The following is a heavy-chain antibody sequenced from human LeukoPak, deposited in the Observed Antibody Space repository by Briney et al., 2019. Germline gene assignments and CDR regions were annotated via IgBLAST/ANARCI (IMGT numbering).Heavy chain of an antibody. V-gene: IGHV3-15*01. Sequence: GGSLRLSCAASGFTFSNAWMSWVRQAPGKGLEWVGHIKSKTDGGTTDYAAPVKGRFTISRDDSKNTLYLQMNSLRAEDTAVYYCARRAGAYSHPYDYWGQGTLVTVSS. CDR2: IKSKTDGGTT. J-gene: IGHJ4*02. CDR3: ARRAGAYSHPYDY. CDR1: GFTFSNAW. D-gene: IGHD4/OR15-4a*01.